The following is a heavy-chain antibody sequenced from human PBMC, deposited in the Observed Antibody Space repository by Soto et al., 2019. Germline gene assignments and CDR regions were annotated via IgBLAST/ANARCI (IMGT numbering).Heavy chain of an antibody. CDR3: ASARWDY. Sequence: SETLSLTCAVSGGSFNANYWSWIRQPPGKGLEWIGEIYHTGSTNYNPSLKSRVAISVDTSKNQFSLKLSSVTAADTAVYYCASARWDYWGQGTLVTVS. CDR2: IYHTGST. CDR1: GGSFNANY. J-gene: IGHJ4*02. V-gene: IGHV4-34*01.